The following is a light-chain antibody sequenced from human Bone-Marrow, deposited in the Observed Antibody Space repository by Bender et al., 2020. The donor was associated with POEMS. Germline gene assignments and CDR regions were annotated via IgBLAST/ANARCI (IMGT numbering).Light chain of an antibody. CDR3: MLLFSSVWV. CDR1: TGPVTSGHY. CDR2: DTS. V-gene: IGLV7-46*01. Sequence: QAVVTQEPSLTVSPGGTVTLTCASSTGPVTSGHYPCWFQQKPGQAPRTLIYDTSKEHSWTPVRFSGSLLGGKAALTLSGAQPEDEADYYCMLLFSSVWVYGGGTKLTVL. J-gene: IGLJ2*01.